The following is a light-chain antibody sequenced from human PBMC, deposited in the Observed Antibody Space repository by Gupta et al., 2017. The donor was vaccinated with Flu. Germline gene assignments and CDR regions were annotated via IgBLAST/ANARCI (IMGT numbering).Light chain of an antibody. Sequence: QSALTQPASVSGSPGQSITISCTGTSSDIGTYNYVSWYRQHPGKAPNLMISEVSNRPSGVSNRFSGSKSGNTASLTISGLQAEDEADYYCSSYIGSNTYVFGTGTKVTVL. CDR2: EVS. J-gene: IGLJ1*01. V-gene: IGLV2-14*01. CDR3: SSYIGSNTYV. CDR1: SSDIGTYNY.